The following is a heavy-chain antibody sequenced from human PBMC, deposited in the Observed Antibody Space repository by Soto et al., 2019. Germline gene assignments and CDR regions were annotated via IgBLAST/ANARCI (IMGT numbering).Heavy chain of an antibody. Sequence: ASVKVSCKASGYTFSGFYMHWVRQAPGQGLEWMGWINPNSGGTKYAEKFQGRVTMTRDTSISTAYMELSRLTSDDTAVYYCASAAVTVTAGLDFWGQGTQVTVSS. CDR3: ASAAVTVTAGLDF. D-gene: IGHD5-18*01. CDR1: GYTFSGFY. V-gene: IGHV1-2*02. J-gene: IGHJ4*02. CDR2: INPNSGGT.